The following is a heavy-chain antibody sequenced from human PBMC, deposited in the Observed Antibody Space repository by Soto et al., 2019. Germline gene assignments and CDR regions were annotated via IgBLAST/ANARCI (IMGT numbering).Heavy chain of an antibody. D-gene: IGHD1-26*01. CDR3: AREDGVVGSSSAFDH. Sequence: EVQVVESGGGLVKPGGSLRLSCVFSGFTFSTYTMNWVRQAPGKGLEWVSSINGSSNYVYYADSVKGRFTISRDNAKNSLYLQMNRLRAEDTAIYYCAREDGVVGSSSAFDHWGLGTLVTVSS. CDR2: INGSSNYV. CDR1: GFTFSTYT. J-gene: IGHJ4*02. V-gene: IGHV3-21*01.